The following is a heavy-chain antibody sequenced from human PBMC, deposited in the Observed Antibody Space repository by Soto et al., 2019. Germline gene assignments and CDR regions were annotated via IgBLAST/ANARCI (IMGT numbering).Heavy chain of an antibody. Sequence: SETLSLTCTVSGGSISSYYWSWIRQPPGKGLEWIGYIYYSGSTNYNPSLKSRVTISVDTSKNQFSLKLSSVTAADTAVYYCARHILGIVVVPSFDYWGQGTLVNVSS. V-gene: IGHV4-59*08. CDR3: ARHILGIVVVPSFDY. D-gene: IGHD2-2*01. J-gene: IGHJ4*02. CDR1: GGSISSYY. CDR2: IYYSGST.